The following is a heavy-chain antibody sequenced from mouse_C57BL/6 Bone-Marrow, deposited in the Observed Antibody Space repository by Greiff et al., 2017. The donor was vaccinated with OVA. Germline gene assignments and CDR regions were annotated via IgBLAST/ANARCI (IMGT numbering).Heavy chain of an antibody. CDR2: IDPSDSYT. CDR1: GYTFTSYW. Sequence: QVQLQQPGAELVMPGASVKLSCKASGYTFTSYWMHWVKQRPGQGLKWIGEIDPSDSYTNYNQKFKGKSTLTVDKSSSTAYMQLSSLTSEDSAVYYCARKGDYGSPWFAYWGQGTLVTVSA. V-gene: IGHV1-69*01. J-gene: IGHJ3*01. D-gene: IGHD1-1*01. CDR3: ARKGDYGSPWFAY.